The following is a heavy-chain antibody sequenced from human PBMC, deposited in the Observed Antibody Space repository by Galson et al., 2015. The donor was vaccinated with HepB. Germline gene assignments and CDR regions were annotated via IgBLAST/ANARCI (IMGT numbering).Heavy chain of an antibody. D-gene: IGHD5-18*01. J-gene: IGHJ6*02. CDR2: ISGSGGST. CDR1: GFTFSSYA. V-gene: IGHV3-23*01. Sequence: SLRLSCAASGFTFSSYAMSWVRQAPGKGLEWVSAISGSGGSTYYADSVKGRFTISRDNSKNTLYLQMNSLRAEDTAVYYCAKDEGYSYGYYYYGMDVWGQGTTVTVSS. CDR3: AKDEGYSYGYYYYGMDV.